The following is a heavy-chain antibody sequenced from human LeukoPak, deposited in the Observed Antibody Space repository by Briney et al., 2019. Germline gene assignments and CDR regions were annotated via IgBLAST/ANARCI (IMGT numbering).Heavy chain of an antibody. CDR3: ARGRAFFD. J-gene: IGHJ4*02. V-gene: IGHV4-34*01. CDR2: INNSGST. D-gene: IGHD3-3*02. CDR1: GGSFSGYY. Sequence: TSETLSLTCALDGGSFSGYYWNWIRQPPGKGLEWIGEINNSGSTNYNPSLKSRVTISRDTSKNQFSLKLSSVTAADTAVYYCARGRAFFDWGQGTLVTVSS.